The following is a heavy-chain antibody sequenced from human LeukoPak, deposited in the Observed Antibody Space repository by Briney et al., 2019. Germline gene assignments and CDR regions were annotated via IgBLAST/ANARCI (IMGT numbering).Heavy chain of an antibody. J-gene: IGHJ4*02. CDR2: IYYSGST. Sequence: SETLSLTCTVSGGSIDSWYWSWIRQPPGKGLEWIGYIYYSGSTNYNPSLKSRVAVSIDTSKNQFSLYLRSVTAADSAVYFCAALLGPWYIDDWGQGTLVTVSS. CDR3: AALLGPWYIDD. D-gene: IGHD2-8*02. CDR1: GGSIDSWY. V-gene: IGHV4-59*03.